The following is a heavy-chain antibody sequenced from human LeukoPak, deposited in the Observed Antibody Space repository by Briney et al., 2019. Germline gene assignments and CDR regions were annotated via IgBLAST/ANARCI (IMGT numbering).Heavy chain of an antibody. CDR1: GYTLTELS. V-gene: IGHV1-24*01. D-gene: IGHD4-23*01. CDR2: FDPEYGET. CDR3: ARDNSVEDTAWWFDP. J-gene: IGHJ5*02. Sequence: VASVKVSCKVSGYTLTELSMHWVRQAPGKGLEWMGGFDPEYGETIYAQKFQGRVTMTEDTSTDTAYMELSSLRSEDTAVYYCARDNSVEDTAWWFDPWGQGTLVTVSS.